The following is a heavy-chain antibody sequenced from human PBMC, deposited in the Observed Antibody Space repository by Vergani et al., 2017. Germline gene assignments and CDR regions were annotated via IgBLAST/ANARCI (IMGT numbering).Heavy chain of an antibody. Sequence: EVQLVESGGGLVQPGGSLRLSCAASGFTFSSYSMNWVRQAPGKGLEWVSYISSSSSTIYYADSVKGRFTISRDNAKNSLYLQMNSLSAEDTAVYYCAKRLRFLEWLYLYDYWGQGTLVTVSS. J-gene: IGHJ4*02. CDR1: GFTFSSYS. CDR2: ISSSSSTI. V-gene: IGHV3-48*01. CDR3: AKRLRFLEWLYLYDY. D-gene: IGHD3-3*01.